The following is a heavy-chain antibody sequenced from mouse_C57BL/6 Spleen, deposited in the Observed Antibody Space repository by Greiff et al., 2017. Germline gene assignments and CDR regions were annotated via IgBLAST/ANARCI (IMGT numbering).Heavy chain of an antibody. CDR3: ARGGFTTAPFAY. CDR2: ISYDGSN. J-gene: IGHJ3*01. Sequence: EVQLQESGPGLVKPSQSLSLTCSVTGYSITSGYYWNWIRQFPGNKLEWMGYISYDGSNNYNPSLKNRISITRDTSKNQFFLKLNSVTTEDTATYYCARGGFTTAPFAYWGQGTLVTVSA. CDR1: GYSITSGYY. V-gene: IGHV3-6*01. D-gene: IGHD1-2*01.